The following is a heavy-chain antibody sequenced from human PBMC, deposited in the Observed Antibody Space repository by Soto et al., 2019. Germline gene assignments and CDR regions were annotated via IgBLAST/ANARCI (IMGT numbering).Heavy chain of an antibody. CDR3: ARDRRGGGYYFDY. J-gene: IGHJ4*02. V-gene: IGHV3-23*01. Sequence: GGSLRLSCAASGFTFSSYAMSWVRQAPGKGLEWVSAISGSGGSTYYADSMKDRFTVSRDNSRNSLYLQIDSLRVEDTAFYYCARDRRGGGYYFDYWGQGALVTVSS. CDR2: ISGSGGST. CDR1: GFTFSSYA.